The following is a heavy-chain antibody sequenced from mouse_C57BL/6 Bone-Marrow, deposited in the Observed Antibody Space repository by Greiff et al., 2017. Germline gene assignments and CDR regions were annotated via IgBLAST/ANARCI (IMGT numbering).Heavy chain of an antibody. D-gene: IGHD1-1*01. J-gene: IGHJ3*01. V-gene: IGHV5-6*01. Sequence: EVKLVESGGDLVKPGGSLKLSCAASGFTFSSYGMSWVRQTPDKRLEWVATISSGGSYTYYPDSVKGRFTISRDNAKNTLYLQMSSLKSEDTAMYYCARQDYYGRSYSWFAYWGQGTLVTVSA. CDR1: GFTFSSYG. CDR3: ARQDYYGRSYSWFAY. CDR2: ISSGGSYT.